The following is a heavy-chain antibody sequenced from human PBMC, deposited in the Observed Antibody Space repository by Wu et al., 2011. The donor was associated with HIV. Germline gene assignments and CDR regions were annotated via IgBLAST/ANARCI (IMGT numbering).Heavy chain of an antibody. CDR2: INPSDGST. V-gene: IGHV1-46*01. CDR1: GYTFSSFG. J-gene: IGHJ4*02. Sequence: VQSGAEVKKPGASVKVSCKTSGYTFSSFGISWVRQAPGQGLEWMGIINPSDGSTNYAQKFQGRVTMTRDTSTSTVYMELSSLRSEDTAVYYCARGFPYHFDYWGQGTLVTVSS. CDR3: ARGFPYHFDY. D-gene: IGHD3-10*01.